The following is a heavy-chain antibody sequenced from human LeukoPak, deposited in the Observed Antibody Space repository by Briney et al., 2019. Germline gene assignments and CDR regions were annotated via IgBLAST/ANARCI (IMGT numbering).Heavy chain of an antibody. D-gene: IGHD2-2*01. V-gene: IGHV4-34*01. CDR1: GGSFSGYY. CDR3: ARAREALGYCSSTSCQNWFDP. CDR2: INHSGST. J-gene: IGHJ5*02. Sequence: PSETLSLTCAVYGGSFSGYYWSWIRQPPGKGLEWIGEINHSGSTNYNPSLKSRVTISVDTSKNQFSLKLSSVTAADTAVYCCARAREALGYCSSTSCQNWFDPWGQGTLVTVSS.